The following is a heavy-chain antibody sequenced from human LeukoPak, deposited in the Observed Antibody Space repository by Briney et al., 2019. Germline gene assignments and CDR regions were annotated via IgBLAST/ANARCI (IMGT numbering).Heavy chain of an antibody. Sequence: SGGSLRLSCAASGFTFSSYWMSWVRQAPGKGLEWVANIKQDGSEKYYVDSVKGRFTISRDNAKNSLYLQMNSLRAEDTAVHYCARVGYCSSTSCHGFEDWGQGTLVTVSS. V-gene: IGHV3-7*01. D-gene: IGHD2-2*01. CDR2: IKQDGSEK. CDR1: GFTFSSYW. J-gene: IGHJ4*02. CDR3: ARVGYCSSTSCHGFED.